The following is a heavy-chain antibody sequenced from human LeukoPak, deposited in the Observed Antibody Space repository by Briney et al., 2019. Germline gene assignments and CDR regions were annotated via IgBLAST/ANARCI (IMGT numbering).Heavy chain of an antibody. J-gene: IGHJ4*02. V-gene: IGHV4-34*01. D-gene: IGHD7-27*01. CDR2: INHSGST. CDR1: GGSFSGCY. CDR3: ARGWGPGYYFDY. Sequence: PSETLSLTCAVYGGSFSGCYWSWIRQPPGKGLEWIGEINHSGSTNYSPSLKSRVTISVDTSKNQFSLKLSSVTAADTAVYYCARGWGPGYYFDYWGQGTLVTVSS.